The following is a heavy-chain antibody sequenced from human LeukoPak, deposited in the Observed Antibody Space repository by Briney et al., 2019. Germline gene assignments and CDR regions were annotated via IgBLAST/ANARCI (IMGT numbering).Heavy chain of an antibody. D-gene: IGHD2-15*01. V-gene: IGHV4-4*07. CDR3: ATEPYCSGGSCRGSGH. CDR2: IYTSGST. J-gene: IGHJ4*02. Sequence: SETLSLTCTVSGGSISSYYWSWIRQPAGKGLEWIVRIYTSGSTNYNPPLKSRVTMSVDTSKNQFSLKLSSVTAADTAVYYCATEPYCSGGSCRGSGHWGQGTLLTVSS. CDR1: GGSISSYY.